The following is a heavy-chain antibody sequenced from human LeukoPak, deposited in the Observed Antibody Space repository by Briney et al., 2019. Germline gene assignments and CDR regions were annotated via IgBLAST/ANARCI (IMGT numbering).Heavy chain of an antibody. V-gene: IGHV3-15*01. D-gene: IGHD2-15*01. Sequence: GGSLRLSCAASRFTFSNAWMSWVRQAPGKGLEWVGRIKSKTDGGTTDYAAPVKGRFTISRDDPKNTLYLQMNSLKTEDTAVYYCTTGIVVVVAAPHYYYYGMDVWGKATTVTVSS. J-gene: IGHJ6*04. CDR3: TTGIVVVVAAPHYYYYGMDV. CDR1: RFTFSNAW. CDR2: IKSKTDGGTT.